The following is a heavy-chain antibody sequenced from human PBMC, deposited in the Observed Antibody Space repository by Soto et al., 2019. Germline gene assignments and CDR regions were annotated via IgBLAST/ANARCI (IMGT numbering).Heavy chain of an antibody. V-gene: IGHV1-24*01. D-gene: IGHD1-26*01. CDR3: ATGIVAHSGSSD. Sequence: ASVKVSCKVSGYTLTELSMHWVRQAPGKGLEWMGGFDPEDGETIYAQKFQGRVTMTEDTSTDTAYMELSSLRSEDTAVYYCATGIVAHSGSSDWGQGTLAPVSS. CDR2: FDPEDGET. CDR1: GYTLTELS. J-gene: IGHJ4*02.